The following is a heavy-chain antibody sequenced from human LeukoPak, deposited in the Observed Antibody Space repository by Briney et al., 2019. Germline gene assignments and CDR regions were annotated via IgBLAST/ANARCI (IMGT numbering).Heavy chain of an antibody. CDR3: AKFDCSSWYSAFDI. CDR2: ISGGGGST. D-gene: IGHD6-13*01. CDR1: GFTFNSHA. Sequence: GGSLRLSCAASGFTFNSHAMNWVRQAPGKGLEWVSAISGGGGSTYYADSVKGRLTISRDNSKNTLHLQMNSLRAEDTAVYYCAKFDCSSWYSAFDIWGQGTVVTVSS. J-gene: IGHJ3*02. V-gene: IGHV3-23*01.